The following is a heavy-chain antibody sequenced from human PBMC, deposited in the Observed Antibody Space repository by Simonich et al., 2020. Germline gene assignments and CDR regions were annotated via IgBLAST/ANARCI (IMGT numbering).Heavy chain of an antibody. CDR1: GFTFSSYW. J-gene: IGHJ4*02. CDR2: INREGRSP. Sequence: EVQLVESGGGLVQPGGSLRLSCAASGFTFSSYWMHWVRQAPGKGLGGVSGINREGRSPSYADSVKGRFTISRDNAKNTLYLQMNSLRAEDTAVYYCARNRLDYWGQGTLVTVSS. V-gene: IGHV3-74*01. CDR3: ARNRLDY.